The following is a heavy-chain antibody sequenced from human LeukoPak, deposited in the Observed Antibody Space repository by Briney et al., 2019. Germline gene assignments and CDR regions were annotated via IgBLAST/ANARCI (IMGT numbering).Heavy chain of an antibody. D-gene: IGHD5-24*01. Sequence: GGSLRLSCAASGFTFSSYAMSWVRQAPGKGLEGVSAISGSGGSTYYADSVKGRFTISRDNSKNTLYLQMNSLRAEDTAVYYCAKSISRDGYSCFDYWGQGTLVTVSS. CDR1: GFTFSSYA. V-gene: IGHV3-23*01. CDR3: AKSISRDGYSCFDY. J-gene: IGHJ4*02. CDR2: ISGSGGST.